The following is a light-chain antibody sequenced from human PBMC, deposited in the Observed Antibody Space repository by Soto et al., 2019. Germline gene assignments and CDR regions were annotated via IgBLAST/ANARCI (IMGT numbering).Light chain of an antibody. Sequence: QSVLTQPASVSGSPGQSITISCTGTSSDVGGYKYVSWYQQHPGKAPKLMIYDVSNRPSGVSNRFSASKSGNTASLTISGHQAEDEADYYCTSYSSSRILLFGGGTKLTVL. CDR3: TSYSSSRILL. J-gene: IGLJ2*01. V-gene: IGLV2-14*01. CDR2: DVS. CDR1: SSDVGGYKY.